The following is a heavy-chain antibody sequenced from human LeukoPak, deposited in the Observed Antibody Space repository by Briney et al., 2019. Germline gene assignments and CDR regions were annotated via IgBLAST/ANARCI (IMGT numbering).Heavy chain of an antibody. CDR1: GFTVSSTY. CDR3: ASLSVVPAAPDGMDV. D-gene: IGHD2-2*01. Sequence: KPGGSLRLSCAASGFTVSSTYMSWVRQAPGKGLEWVSVFYSDDITYYANSVKGRFIISRDDSKSMLYLQMNSLRVEDTAVYYCASLSVVPAAPDGMDVWGQGTTVTVSS. J-gene: IGHJ6*02. CDR2: FYSDDIT. V-gene: IGHV3-66*01.